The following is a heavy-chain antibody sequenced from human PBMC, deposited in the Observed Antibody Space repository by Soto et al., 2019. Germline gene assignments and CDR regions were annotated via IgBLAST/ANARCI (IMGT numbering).Heavy chain of an antibody. CDR1: GGSISSYY. V-gene: IGHV4-59*08. CDR3: ARLNSLVDY. Sequence: ASETLSLTCTVSGGSISSYYWSWIRQPPGKGLEWIGYIYYSGSTNYNPSLKSRVTISVDTSKNQFSLKLSSVTAANTAVYYCARLNSLVDYWGQGTLVTVSS. J-gene: IGHJ4*02. CDR2: IYYSGST. D-gene: IGHD5-18*01.